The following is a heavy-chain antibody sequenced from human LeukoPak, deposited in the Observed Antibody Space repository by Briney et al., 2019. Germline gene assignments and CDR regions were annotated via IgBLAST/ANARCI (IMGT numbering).Heavy chain of an antibody. CDR2: IYTSGST. V-gene: IGHV4-4*09. CDR1: GGSISSYY. D-gene: IGHD6-13*01. Sequence: SETLSLTCTVSGGSISSYYWSWIRQPPGKGLEWIGYIYTSGSTNYNPSLKSRVTISVDTSKNQFSLKMSSVTAADTAVYYCASYSNSQATFNYWGQGTLVTVSS. CDR3: ASYSNSQATFNY. J-gene: IGHJ4*02.